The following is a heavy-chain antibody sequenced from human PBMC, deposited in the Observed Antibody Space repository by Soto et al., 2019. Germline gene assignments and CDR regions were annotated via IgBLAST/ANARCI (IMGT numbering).Heavy chain of an antibody. D-gene: IGHD3-22*01. CDR2: INHSGST. CDR3: ARSTYYYDSSGLQYAFDI. V-gene: IGHV4-34*01. Sequence: PSETLSLTCAVYGGSFRGYYGSWIRQPPGKGLEWIGEINHSGSTNYNPSLKSRVTISVDTSKNQFSLKLSSVTAADTAVYYCARSTYYYDSSGLQYAFDIWGQGTMVTVSS. CDR1: GGSFRGYY. J-gene: IGHJ3*02.